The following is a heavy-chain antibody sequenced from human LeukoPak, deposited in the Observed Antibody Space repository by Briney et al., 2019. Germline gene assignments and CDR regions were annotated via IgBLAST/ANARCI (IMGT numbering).Heavy chain of an antibody. Sequence: GGSLRLSCAASGFTFSDYWMGWVRQAPGKGLEWVANINQDGSEKCYVDSVKGRFTISRDNAKNSLYPQMNSLRAEDTAVYYCARDESGYHDYWGQGTLVTVSS. J-gene: IGHJ4*02. CDR3: ARDESGYHDY. CDR1: GFTFSDYW. D-gene: IGHD5-12*01. V-gene: IGHV3-7*03. CDR2: INQDGSEK.